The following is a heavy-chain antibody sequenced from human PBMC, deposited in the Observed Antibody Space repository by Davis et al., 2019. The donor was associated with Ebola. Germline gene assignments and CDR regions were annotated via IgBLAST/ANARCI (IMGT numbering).Heavy chain of an antibody. Sequence: MPSKTLSLTCTVSGVPISSYYWSWIRQPPGKGLEWIGYIYYSGSTYYNPSLKSRVTISVDTSKNQFSLKLSSVTAADTAVYYCASDYGGNSQNDYWGQGTLVTVSS. CDR2: IYYSGST. CDR3: ASDYGGNSQNDY. D-gene: IGHD4-23*01. V-gene: IGHV4-59*06. J-gene: IGHJ4*02. CDR1: GVPISSYY.